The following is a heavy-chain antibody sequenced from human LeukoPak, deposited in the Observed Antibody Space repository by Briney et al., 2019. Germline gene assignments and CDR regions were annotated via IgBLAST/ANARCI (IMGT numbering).Heavy chain of an antibody. V-gene: IGHV1-69*13. CDR3: ASGYCSGGSCYDY. CDR2: IIPIFGTA. D-gene: IGHD2-15*01. CDR1: GGTFSGYV. J-gene: IGHJ4*02. Sequence: SVKVSCKASGGTFSGYVISWVRQAPGQGLEWMGGIIPIFGTANYAQKFQGRVTITADESTSTAYMELSSLRSEDTAVYYCASGYCSGGSCYDYWGQGTLVTVSS.